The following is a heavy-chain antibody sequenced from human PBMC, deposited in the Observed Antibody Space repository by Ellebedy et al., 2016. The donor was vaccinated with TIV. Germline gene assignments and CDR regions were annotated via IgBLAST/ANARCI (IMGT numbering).Heavy chain of an antibody. J-gene: IGHJ5*02. V-gene: IGHV4-34*01. Sequence: SETLSLTXAVYGGSFSDYSWTWIRQPPGKGLEWIGEINHSGSTNYNPSLKSRVTISVDTSKNQFSLKVTSVTAADTAVYYCARKYCDAISCHAFDPWGQGTKVTVSS. CDR3: ARKYCDAISCHAFDP. CDR1: GGSFSDYS. D-gene: IGHD2-2*01. CDR2: INHSGST.